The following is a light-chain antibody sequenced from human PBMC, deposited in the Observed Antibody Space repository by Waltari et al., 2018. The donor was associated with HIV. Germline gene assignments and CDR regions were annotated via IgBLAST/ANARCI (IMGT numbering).Light chain of an antibody. J-gene: IGLJ2*01. CDR3: CSYAGSSTVV. V-gene: IGLV2-23*02. Sequence: QSALTQPASVSGSPGQSITISCTGTTSVVGEYNYVSWYQQHPGKAPQLMIYDVNKRPSGVSNRFSGSKSGITASLTISGLQAEDEADYYCCSYAGSSTVVFGGGTKLTVL. CDR1: TSVVGEYNY. CDR2: DVN.